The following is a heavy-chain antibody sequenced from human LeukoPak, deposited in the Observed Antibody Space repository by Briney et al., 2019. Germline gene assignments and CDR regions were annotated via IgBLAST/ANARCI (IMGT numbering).Heavy chain of an antibody. CDR3: ARGPEVDSSSWSRVPYYFDY. D-gene: IGHD6-13*01. V-gene: IGHV3-30*03. Sequence: PGGSLRLSCAASGFTFSSYGMHWVRQAPGKGLEWVAVISYDGSNKYYADSVKGRFTISRDNSKNTLYLQMNSLRAEDTAVYYCARGPEVDSSSWSRVPYYFDYWGQGTLVTVSS. CDR1: GFTFSSYG. J-gene: IGHJ4*02. CDR2: ISYDGSNK.